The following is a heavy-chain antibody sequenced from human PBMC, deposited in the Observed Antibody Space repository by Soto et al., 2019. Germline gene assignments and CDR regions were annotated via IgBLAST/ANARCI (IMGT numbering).Heavy chain of an antibody. D-gene: IGHD3-9*01. CDR3: VKVSTFYDILTGYYSTNFFDP. J-gene: IGHJ5*02. V-gene: IGHV3-64D*06. CDR2: ISSDGDIT. Sequence: AGGSLRLSSSASGFTFSEYSMHWVRQAPGKELQYVSTISSDGDITYYADSVKGRFTISRVNSKNTLYLQMNSLRPEDTAVYYCVKVSTFYDILTGYYSTNFFDPWGQGTLVTVSS. CDR1: GFTFSEYS.